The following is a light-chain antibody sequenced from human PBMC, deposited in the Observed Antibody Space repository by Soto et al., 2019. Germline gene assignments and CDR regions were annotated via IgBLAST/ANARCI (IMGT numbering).Light chain of an antibody. CDR2: EVN. J-gene: IGLJ2*01. CDR3: SSYTSSSTHVI. CDR1: NSDVGAYNF. Sequence: QSVLTQPASVSGSPGQSVTISCTGTNSDVGAYNFVSWYQQHPGKAPKVMIYEVNNRPSGISNRFSASKSGNTASLTISGLQAEDEADYYCSSYTSSSTHVIFGGGTKLTVL. V-gene: IGLV2-14*01.